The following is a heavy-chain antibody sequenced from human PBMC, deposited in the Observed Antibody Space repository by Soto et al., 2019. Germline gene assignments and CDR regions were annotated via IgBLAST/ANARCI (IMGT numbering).Heavy chain of an antibody. CDR2: IYYSGST. CDR1: GGSASSGSYY. Sequence: KPSETLSLTCTVSGGSASSGSYYWSWIRQPPGKGLERIGYIYYSGSTNYNPSLKSRVTISVDTSKNQFSLKLSSVTAADTAVYYCARGLYSSGWYEIGYWGQGTLVTVSS. CDR3: ARGLYSSGWYEIGY. J-gene: IGHJ4*02. D-gene: IGHD6-19*01. V-gene: IGHV4-61*01.